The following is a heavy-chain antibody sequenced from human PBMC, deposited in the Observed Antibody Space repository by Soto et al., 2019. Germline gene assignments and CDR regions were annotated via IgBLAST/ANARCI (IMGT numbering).Heavy chain of an antibody. CDR3: ATGIGHNYGAFDY. CDR2: IWYDGSHK. CDR1: GFTFSSHG. J-gene: IGHJ4*02. Sequence: PGGSLRLACAASGFTFSSHGMHWVRQAPGKGLEWVAVIWYDGSHKYYGDSVKGRFTISRDNSENTLNLQMNSLRAEDTAVYYCATGIGHNYGAFDYWGQGTLVTVS. D-gene: IGHD5-18*01. V-gene: IGHV3-33*01.